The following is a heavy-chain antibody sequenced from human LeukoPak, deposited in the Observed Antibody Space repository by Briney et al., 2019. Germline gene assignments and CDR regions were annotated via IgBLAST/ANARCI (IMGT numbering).Heavy chain of an antibody. CDR1: GFTFNTFN. V-gene: IGHV3-21*01. D-gene: IGHD3-9*01. CDR3: ARGHYDVLAASYKWTPDY. Sequence: GGSLRLSCAASGFTFNTFNMNWVRQAPGRGLEWVSSITSGGDYIYYADSVKGRFTTSRDNAKNSLSLQLNSLRVEDTAVYYCARGHYDVLAASYKWTPDYWGQGTLVTVSS. J-gene: IGHJ4*02. CDR2: ITSGGDYI.